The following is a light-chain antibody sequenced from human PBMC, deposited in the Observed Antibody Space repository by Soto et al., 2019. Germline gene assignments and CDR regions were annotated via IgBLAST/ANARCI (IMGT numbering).Light chain of an antibody. J-gene: IGKJ1*01. CDR2: GAS. Sequence: EIVMTQSPATLSVSPGERVTLSCRASQSVSSNLAWYQQKPGQAPRLLIYGASTRATGIPARFSGSGSGTEFTLTISSLQSEAFAVYYCQQYNNWRETFGQGTK. V-gene: IGKV3D-15*01. CDR3: QQYNNWRET. CDR1: QSVSSN.